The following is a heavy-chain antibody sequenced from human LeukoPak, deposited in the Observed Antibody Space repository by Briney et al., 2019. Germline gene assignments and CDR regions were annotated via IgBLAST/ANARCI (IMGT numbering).Heavy chain of an antibody. D-gene: IGHD3-22*01. CDR2: ISGDGGST. CDR3: AKGSVYYYDSSGYYRYYYYYMDV. CDR1: GFTFDDYA. V-gene: IGHV3-43*02. J-gene: IGHJ6*03. Sequence: PGGSLRLSSAASGFTFDDYAMHWVRQAPGKGLEWVSLISGDGGSTYYADSVKGRFTISRDNSKNSLYLQMNSLRTEDTALYYCAKGSVYYYDSSGYYRYYYYYMDVWGKGTTVTVSS.